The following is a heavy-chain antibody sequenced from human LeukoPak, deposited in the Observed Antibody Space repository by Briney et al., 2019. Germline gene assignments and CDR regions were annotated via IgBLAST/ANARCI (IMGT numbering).Heavy chain of an antibody. CDR2: ISGSAVST. V-gene: IGHV3-23*01. D-gene: IGHD6-19*01. CDR1: GFTFSNYA. CDR3: AKGGYSSGWYEGY. Sequence: GRSLRLSCEASGFTFSNYAMSWVRQAPGKGLEWVSAISGSAVSTYYADSVKGRFTISRDNSKNTLYLQMNSLRAEDTAVYYCAKGGYSSGWYEGYWGQGALVTVSS. J-gene: IGHJ4*02.